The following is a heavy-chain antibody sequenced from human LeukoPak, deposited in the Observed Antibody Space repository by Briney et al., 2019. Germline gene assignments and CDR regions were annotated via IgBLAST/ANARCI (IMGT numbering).Heavy chain of an antibody. Sequence: GGSLRLSCAASGFTFSSYWMSWVRQAPGKGQEWVANINQDGSEKYYVDSVKGRFTISRDNAKNSLYLQMNSLRAEDTAVYYCAREMATISYDYWGQGTLVTVSS. CDR3: AREMATISYDY. J-gene: IGHJ4*02. D-gene: IGHD5-24*01. CDR2: INQDGSEK. V-gene: IGHV3-7*01. CDR1: GFTFSSYW.